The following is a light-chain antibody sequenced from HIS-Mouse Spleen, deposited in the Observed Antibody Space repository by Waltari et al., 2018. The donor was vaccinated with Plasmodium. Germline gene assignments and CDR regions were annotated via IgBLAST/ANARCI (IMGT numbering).Light chain of an antibody. Sequence: SYVLTQPPSVPVAPGQTARITCGGARIGRKSAQGYQQKPGQAPVLVVYDDSDRPSGIPERFSGSNSGNTATLTISGTQAMDEADYYCQAWDSSTVVFGGGTKLTVL. CDR3: QAWDSSTVV. V-gene: IGLV3-21*02. CDR2: DDS. J-gene: IGLJ2*01. CDR1: RIGRKS.